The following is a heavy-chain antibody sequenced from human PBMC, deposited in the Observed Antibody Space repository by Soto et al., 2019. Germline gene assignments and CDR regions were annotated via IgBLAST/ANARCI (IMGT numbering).Heavy chain of an antibody. CDR3: ARAIGRYFDWLLREGGLDY. D-gene: IGHD3-9*01. CDR1: GYTFTSYY. V-gene: IGHV1-46*03. J-gene: IGHJ4*02. CDR2: INPSGGST. Sequence: ASVKVSCKASGYTFTSYYMHWVRQAPGQGLEWMGIINPSGGSTSYAQKFQGRVTMTRDTSTSTVYMELSSLRSEDTAVYYCARAIGRYFDWLLREGGLDYWGQGTLVTVSS.